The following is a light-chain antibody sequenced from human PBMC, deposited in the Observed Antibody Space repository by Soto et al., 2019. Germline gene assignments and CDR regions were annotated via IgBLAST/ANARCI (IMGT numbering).Light chain of an antibody. V-gene: IGLV2-23*02. CDR3: CSYAGSSTFLYV. CDR1: SSDVGSHKL. CDR2: EVS. J-gene: IGLJ1*01. Sequence: QSVLTQPASVSGSPGQSITISCTGTSSDVGSHKLVSWYLQHPGKAPKLMIYEVSKRPSGVSNRFSGSKSGNTASLTISGLQAEDEADYYCCSYAGSSTFLYVFGAGTKVTVL.